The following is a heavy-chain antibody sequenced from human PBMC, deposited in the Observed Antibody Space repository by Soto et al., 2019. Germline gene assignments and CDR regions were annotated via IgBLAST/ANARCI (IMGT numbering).Heavy chain of an antibody. CDR1: GFTFNTYG. J-gene: IGHJ4*02. D-gene: IGHD2-15*01. CDR2: ISYNGYDI. Sequence: GGSLRLSCAASGFTFNTYGMNWVRQAPGKGLEWVSYISYNGYDIYYADSVQGRFTISRDNAKNSLFLQMNSLSPEDTAVYYCLKSGLGEAALNWGQGTLVTVSS. V-gene: IGHV3-48*01. CDR3: LKSGLGEAALN.